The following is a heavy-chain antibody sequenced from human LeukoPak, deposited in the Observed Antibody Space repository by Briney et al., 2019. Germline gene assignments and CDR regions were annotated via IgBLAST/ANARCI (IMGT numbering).Heavy chain of an antibody. Sequence: PGGSLRLSCAASGFTFSSYWMSWVRQAPGKGLEWVANIKQDGSEKYYVDSVKGRFTISRDNAKNSLYLQMNSLRAEDTAVYYCARDQTVVPAATYYYYYGMDVWGQGTTVTVSS. CDR2: IKQDGSEK. CDR1: GFTFSSYW. CDR3: ARDQTVVPAATYYYYYGMDV. V-gene: IGHV3-7*01. D-gene: IGHD2-2*01. J-gene: IGHJ6*02.